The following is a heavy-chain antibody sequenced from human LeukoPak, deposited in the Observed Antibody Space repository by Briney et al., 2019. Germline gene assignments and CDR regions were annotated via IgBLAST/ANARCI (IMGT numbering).Heavy chain of an antibody. V-gene: IGHV3-20*04. CDR2: INWNGGST. Sequence: GGSLRLSCAASGFTFSGSALHWVRQASGKGLEWVSGINWNGGSTGYADSVKGRFTISRDNAKNSLYLQMNSLRAEDTALYYCARWDNWNYGADYWGQGTLVTVSS. D-gene: IGHD1-7*01. J-gene: IGHJ4*02. CDR1: GFTFSGSA. CDR3: ARWDNWNYGADY.